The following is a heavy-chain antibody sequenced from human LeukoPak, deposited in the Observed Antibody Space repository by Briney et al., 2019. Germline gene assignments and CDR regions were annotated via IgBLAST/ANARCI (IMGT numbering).Heavy chain of an antibody. V-gene: IGHV1-69*13. Sequence: SVKVSCKASGGTFSSYAISWVRQAPGQGLEWMGGIIPIFGTANYAQKFQGRVTITADESTSTAYMELSSLRSEDTAVYYCATARAYDILTGYLQYFDYWGQGTLVTVSS. CDR2: IIPIFGTA. CDR1: GGTFSSYA. J-gene: IGHJ4*02. D-gene: IGHD3-9*01. CDR3: ATARAYDILTGYLQYFDY.